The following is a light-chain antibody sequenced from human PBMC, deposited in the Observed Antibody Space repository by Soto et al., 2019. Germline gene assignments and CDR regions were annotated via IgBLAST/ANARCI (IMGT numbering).Light chain of an antibody. J-gene: IGKJ1*01. CDR1: QSVSSSY. V-gene: IGKV3-20*01. CDR2: GAS. Sequence: EIVLTQSPGTLSLSPGERATLSCRATQSVSSSYVAWYQQKPGQAPRLLIYGASSRATGIPDRFSGSGSGTDFTLTINRLEPEGFAVYYCQQYGSSPWTFGQGTKVEIK. CDR3: QQYGSSPWT.